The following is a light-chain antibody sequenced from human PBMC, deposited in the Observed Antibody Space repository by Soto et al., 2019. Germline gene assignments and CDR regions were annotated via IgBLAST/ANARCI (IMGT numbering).Light chain of an antibody. Sequence: DTVVTQSPATLSVSPGERATLSCRASQSISSNLAWYQQKPGQAPRLLIYGASTRATGIPARFSGSGSGTEFTLTISSLQSEDFAVYYCHQYDNWPPWTFGQGTKVDIK. J-gene: IGKJ1*01. CDR3: HQYDNWPPWT. CDR2: GAS. V-gene: IGKV3D-15*01. CDR1: QSISSN.